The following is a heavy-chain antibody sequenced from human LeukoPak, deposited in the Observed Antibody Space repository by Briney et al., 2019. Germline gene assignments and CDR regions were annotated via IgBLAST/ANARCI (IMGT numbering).Heavy chain of an antibody. CDR2: ISGSGGST. CDR3: AKDGGHYDILTGYYRSLGLDY. Sequence: GGSLRLSYAASGFTFSSYAMSWVRQAPGKGLEWVSAISGSGGSTYYADSVKGRFTISRDNSKNTLYLQMNSLRAEDTAVYYCAKDGGHYDILTGYYRSLGLDYWGQGTLATVSS. CDR1: GFTFSSYA. V-gene: IGHV3-23*01. J-gene: IGHJ4*02. D-gene: IGHD3-9*01.